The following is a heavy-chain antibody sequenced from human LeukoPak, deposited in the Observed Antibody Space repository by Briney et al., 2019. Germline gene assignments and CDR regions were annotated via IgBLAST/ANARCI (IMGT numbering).Heavy chain of an antibody. V-gene: IGHV3-7*03. CDR3: ARDMYYYDSSGYPIADY. Sequence: AGGSLRLSCAASGFTFSSYWMSWVRQAPGKGLEWVANIKQDGSEKYYVDSVKGRFTISRDNAKNSLYLQMNSLRAEDTALYYCARDMYYYDSSGYPIADYWGQGTLVTVSS. D-gene: IGHD3-22*01. CDR2: IKQDGSEK. J-gene: IGHJ4*02. CDR1: GFTFSSYW.